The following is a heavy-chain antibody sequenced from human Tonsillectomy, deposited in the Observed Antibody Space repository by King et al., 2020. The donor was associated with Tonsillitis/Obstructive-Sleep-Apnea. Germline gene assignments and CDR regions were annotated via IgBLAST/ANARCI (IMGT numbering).Heavy chain of an antibody. CDR3: ARRGPGAADTAMVPY. CDR1: GYIFTSYW. V-gene: IGHV5-51*01. CDR2: IYPGDSDT. J-gene: IGHJ4*02. D-gene: IGHD5-18*01. Sequence: LQLVQSGAEVKKPGESLKISCKGSGYIFTSYWIGWVRQMPGKGLGWMGIIYPGDSDTRDSPSFQGQVTISADKSISTAYLQWRSLKASDTAMYYCARRGPGAADTAMVPYWGQGTLVTVSS.